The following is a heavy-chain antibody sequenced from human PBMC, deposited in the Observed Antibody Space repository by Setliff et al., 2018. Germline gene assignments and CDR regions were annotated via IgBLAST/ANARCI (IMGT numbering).Heavy chain of an antibody. Sequence: PSETLSLTCTVSGGPFSGASIWSWIRQPPGKGLEFIGYVYHSGTAKYDPSLESRAIMSVDASKNQISLKLNSVTAADTAVYYCARGGTFRYFDYWGQGTPVTVSS. CDR3: ARGGTFRYFDY. J-gene: IGHJ4*02. CDR2: VYHSGTA. V-gene: IGHV4-59*01. CDR1: GGPFSGAS. D-gene: IGHD5-12*01.